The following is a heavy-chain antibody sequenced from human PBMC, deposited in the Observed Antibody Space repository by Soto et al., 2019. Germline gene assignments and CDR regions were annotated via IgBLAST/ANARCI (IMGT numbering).Heavy chain of an antibody. CDR1: GFTFSNYS. J-gene: IGHJ6*02. D-gene: IGHD6-6*01. Sequence: GGSLRLSCAASGFTFSNYSMSWVRQAPGKGLEWVSGMNSGGRSYYADSVKGRFTISRDTSKNMLYLQMKSLRADDTAVFCCAKALQYRSSRDYLYYGMDVWGQGTKVTVYS. V-gene: IGHV3-23*01. CDR3: AKALQYRSSRDYLYYGMDV. CDR2: MNSGGRS.